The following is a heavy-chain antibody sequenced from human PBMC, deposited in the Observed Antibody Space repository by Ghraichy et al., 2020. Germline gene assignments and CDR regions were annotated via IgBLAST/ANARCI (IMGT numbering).Heavy chain of an antibody. V-gene: IGHV4-31*03. CDR3: VRQDITGTYGMDV. CDR2: IYYSGST. CDR1: GGSISSGGYY. Sequence: SQTLSLTCTVSGGSISSGGYYWSWIRQHPGKGLEWIGYIYYSGSTYYNPSLKSRVTISVDTSKNQFSLKLSSVTAADTAVYYCVRQDITGTYGMDVWGQGTTVTVSS. D-gene: IGHD1/OR15-1a*01. J-gene: IGHJ6*02.